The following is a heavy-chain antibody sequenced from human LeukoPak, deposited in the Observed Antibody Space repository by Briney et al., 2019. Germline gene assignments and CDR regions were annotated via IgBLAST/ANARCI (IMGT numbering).Heavy chain of an antibody. CDR3: AKWDYYDSSGYYYFDY. J-gene: IGHJ4*02. CDR2: ISGSGGST. D-gene: IGHD3-22*01. V-gene: IGHV3-23*01. CDR1: RFPFSSYS. Sequence: GGSLRLSCAASRFPFSSYSMNWIRQAPGEGLEWVSAISGSGGSTYYADSVKGRFTISRDNSKNTLYLQMNSLRAEDTAVYYCAKWDYYDSSGYYYFDYWGQGNLVTVSA.